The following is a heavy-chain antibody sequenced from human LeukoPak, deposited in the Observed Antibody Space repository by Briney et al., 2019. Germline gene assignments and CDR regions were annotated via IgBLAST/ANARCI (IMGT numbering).Heavy chain of an antibody. D-gene: IGHD4-17*01. Sequence: GGSLRLSCAASGFTFDDTAMHWVRQAPGKGMEWLSSISWNSGDIHYADSVKGRFTISRDNAKNSLYLQMNSLRAEDTALYYCAKETYGIDYWGQGTLVTVSS. CDR2: ISWNSGDI. CDR1: GFTFDDTA. V-gene: IGHV3-9*01. J-gene: IGHJ4*02. CDR3: AKETYGIDY.